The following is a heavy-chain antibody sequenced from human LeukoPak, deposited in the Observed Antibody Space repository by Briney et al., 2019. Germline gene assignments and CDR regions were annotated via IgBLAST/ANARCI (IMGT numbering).Heavy chain of an antibody. CDR1: GYSFTNYC. Sequence: GESLTISCKGSGYSFTNYCTGWVRQTPGKGLEWMGFIYAGDSEIRYRPSFEGQVTFSVDKSISTAYLLWNSLRASDTAMYYCAVMAKDYAQYGLDVWGQRTTVTVSS. V-gene: IGHV5-51*01. CDR2: IYAGDSEI. D-gene: IGHD4-17*01. CDR3: AVMAKDYAQYGLDV. J-gene: IGHJ6*02.